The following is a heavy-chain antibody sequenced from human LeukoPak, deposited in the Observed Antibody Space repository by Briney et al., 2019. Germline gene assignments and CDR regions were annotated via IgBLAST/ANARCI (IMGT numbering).Heavy chain of an antibody. D-gene: IGHD6-19*01. V-gene: IGHV3-23*01. CDR3: AKAAGGGWAPFEY. J-gene: IGHJ4*02. CDR2: IIGSGGST. CDR1: GFTFNNYA. Sequence: GGSLRLSCAASGFTFNNYAMTWVRQAPGKGLEWVSTIIGSGGSTDYADSVKGRFTISRDNSKNTLYLQMNSLRAEDTAVYYCAKAAGGGWAPFEYWGQGTLVTVSS.